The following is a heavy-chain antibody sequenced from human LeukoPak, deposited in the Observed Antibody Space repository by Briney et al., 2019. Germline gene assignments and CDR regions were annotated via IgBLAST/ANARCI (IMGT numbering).Heavy chain of an antibody. CDR3: ARVIVGATVFGY. V-gene: IGHV1-2*02. J-gene: IGHJ4*02. D-gene: IGHD1-26*01. Sequence: ASVKVSCKASGYTFTSYYMHWVRQAPGQGLEWMGWINPDSFVTNYAQKFQGRVTLTLDTSINTAYMELSGLNFDDTAVYYCARVIVGATVFGYWGQGTLVTVSS. CDR1: GYTFTSYY. CDR2: INPDSFVT.